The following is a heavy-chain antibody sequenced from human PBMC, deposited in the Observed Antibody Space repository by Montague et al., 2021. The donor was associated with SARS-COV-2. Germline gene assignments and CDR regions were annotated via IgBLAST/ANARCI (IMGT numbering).Heavy chain of an antibody. V-gene: IGHV3-48*03. Sequence: SLRLSCPASGFTFSYFEMNWVRQAPGKGLEWISYISGAGTTIYYADSVKGRFPISRDNAKNSLYLQMNSLRAEDTAVYYCARDLVVTDGISDYWGQGTLVTVSS. CDR1: GFTFSYFE. D-gene: IGHD2-8*02. J-gene: IGHJ4*02. CDR3: ARDLVVTDGISDY. CDR2: ISGAGTTI.